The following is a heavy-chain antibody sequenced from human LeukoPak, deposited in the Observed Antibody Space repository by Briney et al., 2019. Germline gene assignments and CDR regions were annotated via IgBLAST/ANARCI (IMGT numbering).Heavy chain of an antibody. Sequence: PSETLSLTCTVSGGSISNNNHYWGWIRQPPEKGLEWIGSIYNSGSAYNNPSLKSRVTISVDTSKNQFSPKLSSVTAADTAVYYCARQGYYYGSGSYYNEAYMDVWGKGTTVTISS. CDR1: GGSISNNNHY. J-gene: IGHJ6*03. D-gene: IGHD3-10*01. CDR2: IYNSGSA. V-gene: IGHV4-39*01. CDR3: ARQGYYYGSGSYYNEAYMDV.